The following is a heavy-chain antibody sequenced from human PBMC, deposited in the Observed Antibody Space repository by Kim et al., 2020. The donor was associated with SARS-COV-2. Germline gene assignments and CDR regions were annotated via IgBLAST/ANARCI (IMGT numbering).Heavy chain of an antibody. Sequence: GGSLRLSCAASGFTFSSYGMHWVRQAPGKGLEWVAVISYDGSNKYYADSVKGRFTISRDNSKNTLYLQMNSLRAEDTAVYYCSTGYSSSWYFDYWGQGTL. V-gene: IGHV3-30*03. CDR3: STGYSSSWYFDY. J-gene: IGHJ4*02. CDR1: GFTFSSYG. CDR2: ISYDGSNK. D-gene: IGHD6-13*01.